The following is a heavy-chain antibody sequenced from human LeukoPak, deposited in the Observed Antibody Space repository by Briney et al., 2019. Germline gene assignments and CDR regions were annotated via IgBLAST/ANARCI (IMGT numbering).Heavy chain of an antibody. Sequence: SETLSLTCTVSGGSISSGSYYWSWIRQPAGKGLEWIGRIYTSGSTNYNPSLKSRVTISVDTSKNQFSLKLGSVTAADTAVYYCARDPGAAADYYYYYYMDVWGKGTTVTVSS. D-gene: IGHD6-13*01. CDR3: ARDPGAAADYYYYYYMDV. V-gene: IGHV4-61*02. CDR2: IYTSGST. J-gene: IGHJ6*03. CDR1: GGSISSGSYY.